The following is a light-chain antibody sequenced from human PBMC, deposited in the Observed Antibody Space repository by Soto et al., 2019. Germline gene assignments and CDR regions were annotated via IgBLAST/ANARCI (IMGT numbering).Light chain of an antibody. Sequence: ETVLTQSPGTLSLSPGERATLSCRASQSVTSNFLAWYQQKPGQAPRLLIYGGSNRATAIPDRFSGSGSGTDITLTISRLEPEDFAVYYCQQYGTSPPMYTFGQGTKVEIK. V-gene: IGKV3-20*01. CDR2: GGS. CDR1: QSVTSNF. CDR3: QQYGTSPPMYT. J-gene: IGKJ2*01.